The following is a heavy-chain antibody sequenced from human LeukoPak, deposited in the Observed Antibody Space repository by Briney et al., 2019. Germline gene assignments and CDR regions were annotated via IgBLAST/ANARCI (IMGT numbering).Heavy chain of an antibody. Sequence: GGSLRLSCAASGFTFSSYAMSWVRQAPGKGLEWVSAISGSGGSTYYADSVKGRFTISRDNSKNTLYLQMNILRAEDTAVYYCANRGDCGGDCYSVWGQGTLVTVSS. V-gene: IGHV3-23*01. CDR2: ISGSGGST. CDR1: GFTFSSYA. J-gene: IGHJ4*02. D-gene: IGHD2-21*02. CDR3: ANRGDCGGDCYSV.